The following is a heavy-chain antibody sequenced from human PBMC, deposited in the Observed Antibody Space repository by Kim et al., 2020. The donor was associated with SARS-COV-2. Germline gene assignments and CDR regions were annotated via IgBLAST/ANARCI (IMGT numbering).Heavy chain of an antibody. Sequence: GGSLRLSCAASGFTFSGSTMHWVRQASGKGLEWVGRIRSKANSYATAYAASVKSRFTISRDDSKNTAYLQMNSLKTEDTAVYYCTRVKQIAGGGYDAMDIRGQGTMVTVSS. CDR1: GFTFSGST. CDR3: TRVKQIAGGGYDAMDI. J-gene: IGHJ3*02. V-gene: IGHV3-73*01. CDR2: IRSKANSYAT. D-gene: IGHD6-19*01.